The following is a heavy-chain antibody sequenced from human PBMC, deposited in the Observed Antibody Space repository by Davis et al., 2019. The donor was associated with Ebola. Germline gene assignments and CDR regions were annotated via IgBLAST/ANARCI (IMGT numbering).Heavy chain of an antibody. J-gene: IGHJ4*02. Sequence: PGGSLRLSCEASGFRFGDYGMHWVRHRPGKGLEWVSGIIWNGGSVAYADFVKGRFTISRDNARNSLYLQMNSLRDEDTAVYYCTQDRGSILGVMVTWGQGTLVTVSS. CDR1: GFRFGDYG. D-gene: IGHD3-16*01. CDR3: TQDRGSILGVMVT. V-gene: IGHV3-9*01. CDR2: IIWNGGSV.